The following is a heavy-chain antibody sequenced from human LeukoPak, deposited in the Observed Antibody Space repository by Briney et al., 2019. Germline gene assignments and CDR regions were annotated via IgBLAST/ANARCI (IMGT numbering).Heavy chain of an antibody. CDR1: GYTFTSYG. CDR3: ARRGAVAGDHDAFDI. V-gene: IGHV1-18*01. J-gene: IGHJ3*02. D-gene: IGHD6-19*01. CDR2: ISAYNGNT. Sequence: ASVKVSCKASGYTFTSYGISWVRQAPGQGLEWMGWISAYNGNTNYAQKLQGRVTMTTDTSTSTAYMGLRSLRSDDTAVYYCARRGAVAGDHDAFDIWGQGTMVTVSS.